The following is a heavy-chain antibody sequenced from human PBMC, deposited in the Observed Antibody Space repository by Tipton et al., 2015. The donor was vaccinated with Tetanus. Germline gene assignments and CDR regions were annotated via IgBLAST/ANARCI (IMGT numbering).Heavy chain of an antibody. J-gene: IGHJ4*02. D-gene: IGHD1-7*01. CDR1: GFPFNTYA. V-gene: IGHV3-33*01. CDR3: GRALGSGTTVASGH. CDR2: IWYDGTTT. Sequence: SLRLSCAASGFPFNTYAMHWVRQAPGKGLEWVAVIWYDGTTTYYADSVEGRFAISRDNSKNILYLQMDSLRAEDTAVYYCGRALGSGTTVASGHWGQGSLVTVSS.